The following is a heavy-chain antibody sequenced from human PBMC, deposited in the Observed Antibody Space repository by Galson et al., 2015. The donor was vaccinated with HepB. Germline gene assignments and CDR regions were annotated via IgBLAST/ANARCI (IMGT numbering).Heavy chain of an antibody. V-gene: IGHV1-24*01. CDR2: FDREHGET. J-gene: IGHJ4*02. D-gene: IGHD2-2*02. CDR3: ARVGGTPGPRYCSSTSCYTFDY. Sequence: SVKVSCKASGYTLTELSMHWVRQAPRKGLEWMGGFDREHGETIYAQKLQGRVTVTEDTSTDTAYMELRSLRSDDTAVYYCARVGGTPGPRYCSSTSCYTFDYWGQGTLVTVSS. CDR1: GYTLTELS.